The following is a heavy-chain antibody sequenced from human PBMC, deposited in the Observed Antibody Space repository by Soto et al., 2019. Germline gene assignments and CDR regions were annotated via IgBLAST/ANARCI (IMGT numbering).Heavy chain of an antibody. CDR1: NGSISSAIYY. V-gene: IGHV4-39*01. CDR2: IYHSGST. J-gene: IGHJ5*02. Sequence: QLQLQESGPGLVKPSETLSLTCTVSNGSISSAIYYRGWIRQPPGKGLEWIGSIYHSGSTYYNPSLQGRVTLSVDTSKNQFSLKLSSVTAADTAVYFCAGRSSLASVQVYFGEISNYNWFDPWGQGTLVTVSS. CDR3: AGRSSLASVQVYFGEISNYNWFDP. D-gene: IGHD3-10*01.